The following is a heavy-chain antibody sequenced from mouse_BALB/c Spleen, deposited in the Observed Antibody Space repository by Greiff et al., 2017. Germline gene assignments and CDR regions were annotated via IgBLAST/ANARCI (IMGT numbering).Heavy chain of an antibody. CDR1: GFTFNTYA. J-gene: IGHJ1*01. D-gene: IGHD1-2*01. Sequence: EVHLVESGGGLVQPKGSLKLSCAASGFTFNTYAMHWVCQAPGKGLEWVARIRSKSNNYATYYADSVKDRFTISRDDSQSMLYLQMNNLKTEDTAMYYCVRERNGRGYFDVWGAGTTVTVSS. CDR3: VRERNGRGYFDV. CDR2: IRSKSNNYAT. V-gene: IGHV10-3*03.